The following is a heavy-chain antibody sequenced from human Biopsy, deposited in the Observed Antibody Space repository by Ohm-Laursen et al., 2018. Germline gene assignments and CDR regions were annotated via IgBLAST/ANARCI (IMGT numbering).Heavy chain of an antibody. CDR2: MHNSGST. CDR3: VRHALRLGPKKNWFDT. Sequence: SETLSLTCTVSGDSISSSNFYWAWIRQLPGKGLEWIGSMHNSGSTYYNPSLKSRVTISIDASKNQFSLKLTSVTAADTTVYYCVRHALRLGPKKNWFDTWGQGTLVTVSS. J-gene: IGHJ5*02. CDR1: GDSISSSNFY. V-gene: IGHV4-39*01. D-gene: IGHD3-16*01.